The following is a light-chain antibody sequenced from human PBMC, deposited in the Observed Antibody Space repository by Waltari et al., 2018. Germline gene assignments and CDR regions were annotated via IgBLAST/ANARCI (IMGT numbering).Light chain of an antibody. CDR3: AAWDGSLEGWV. J-gene: IGLJ3*02. CDR2: RNH. Sequence: QSVLTHPPSASGTPGQRVTTSCSSSGSNIGGNLVSSYLQVPGPAPKLLIYRNHQRPAGVPERFSGSKSGPSASLAISWVQSEDEGDYYCAAWDGSLEGWVFGGGTRLTVL. V-gene: IGLV1-44*01. CDR1: GSNIGGNL.